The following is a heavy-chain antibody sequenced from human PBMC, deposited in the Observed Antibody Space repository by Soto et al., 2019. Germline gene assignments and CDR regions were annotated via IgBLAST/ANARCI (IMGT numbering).Heavy chain of an antibody. CDR2: IVPIFGTT. CDR1: GGTFSSSP. CDR3: VRKNTGGALET. V-gene: IGHV1-69*15. J-gene: IGHJ3*01. Sequence: QVQLVQSGAEVKKPGSLVRVSCRSSGGTFSSSPLTWVRLAPGQGLECMGNIVPIFGTTKYAQKFQGRVSITAEQSTRTTCLEMRSWRPEDTAIYYRVRKNTGGALETWGQGTRVTVSA.